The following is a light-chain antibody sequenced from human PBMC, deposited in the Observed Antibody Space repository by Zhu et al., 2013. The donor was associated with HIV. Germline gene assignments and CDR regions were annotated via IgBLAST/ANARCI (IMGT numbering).Light chain of an antibody. V-gene: IGKV3D-20*02. Sequence: DIVLTQSPGTLSLSPGDRATLSCRASQSVSSSFLAWYQQKPGQAPRLLIYDASTRATGVPARFSGRGSGTDFTLTISSLEPEDFAVYYCQQRINWRWLTFGGGTKVEIK. CDR1: QSVSSSF. CDR2: DAS. CDR3: QQRINWRWLT. J-gene: IGKJ4*01.